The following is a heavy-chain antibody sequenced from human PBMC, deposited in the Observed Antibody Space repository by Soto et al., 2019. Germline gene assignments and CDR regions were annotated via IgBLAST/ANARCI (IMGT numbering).Heavy chain of an antibody. V-gene: IGHV4-59*08. CDR3: AGSLKDWFDP. CDR2: IYYSGST. Sequence: PSETLSLTCTVSGGSISSYYWSWIRQPPGKGLEWIGYIYYSGSTNYNPSLKSRVTISVDTSKNQFSLKLSSVTAADTAVYYCAGSLKDWFDPWGQGVQVTVSS. CDR1: GGSISSYY. J-gene: IGHJ5*02.